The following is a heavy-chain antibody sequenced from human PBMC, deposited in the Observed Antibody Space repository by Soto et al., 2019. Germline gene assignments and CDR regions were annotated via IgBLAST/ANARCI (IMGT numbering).Heavy chain of an antibody. D-gene: IGHD2-2*01. CDR2: IYYSGST. J-gene: IGHJ3*02. Sequence: SETLSLTCTFSVGSIISYYWSWIRQPPGKGLEWIGYIYYSGSTNYNPSLKSRVTISVDTSKNQFSLKLSSVTAADTAVYYCAREYCSSTRCYRSAFDIWGQGTMVTVSS. CDR3: AREYCSSTRCYRSAFDI. V-gene: IGHV4-59*01. CDR1: VGSIISYY.